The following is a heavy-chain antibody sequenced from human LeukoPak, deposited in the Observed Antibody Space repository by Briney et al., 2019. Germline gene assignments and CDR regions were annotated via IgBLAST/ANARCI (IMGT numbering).Heavy chain of an antibody. J-gene: IGHJ6*02. CDR1: GFTFSSYA. Sequence: GGSLRLSCAASGFTFSSYAMSWVRQAPWKGLEWVSAISGSGGSTYYADSVKGRFTISRDNAKNSLYLQMNSLRAEDTAVYYCARDPEGGYSGYDINYYYYGMDVWGQGTTVTVSS. CDR3: ARDPEGGYSGYDINYYYYGMDV. D-gene: IGHD5-12*01. V-gene: IGHV3-23*01. CDR2: ISGSGGST.